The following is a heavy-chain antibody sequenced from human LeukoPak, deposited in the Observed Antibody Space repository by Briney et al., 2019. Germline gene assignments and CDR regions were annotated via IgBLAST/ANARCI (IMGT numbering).Heavy chain of an antibody. Sequence: SVKVSCKASGGTFSSYAISWVRQAPGQGLEWMGRIIPILGIANYAQKFQGRVTITADKSTGTAYMELSSLRSEDTAVYYCARDAMIVVVTLFDYWGQGTLVTVSS. CDR3: ARDAMIVVVTLFDY. CDR1: GGTFSSYA. V-gene: IGHV1-69*04. CDR2: IIPILGIA. J-gene: IGHJ4*02. D-gene: IGHD3-22*01.